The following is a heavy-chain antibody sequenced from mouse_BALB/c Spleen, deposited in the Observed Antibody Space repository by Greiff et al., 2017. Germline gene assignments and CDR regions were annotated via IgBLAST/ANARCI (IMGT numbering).Heavy chain of an antibody. CDR3: TRDDGYFAY. Sequence: EVQVVESGGGLVQPGGSMKLSCVASGFTFSNYWMNWVRQSPEKGLEWVAEIRLKSNNYATHYAESVKGRFTISRDDSKSSVYLQMNNLRAEDTGIYYCTRDDGYFAYWGQGTLVTVSA. CDR1: GFTFSNYW. V-gene: IGHV6-6*02. D-gene: IGHD2-3*01. CDR2: IRLKSNNYAT. J-gene: IGHJ3*01.